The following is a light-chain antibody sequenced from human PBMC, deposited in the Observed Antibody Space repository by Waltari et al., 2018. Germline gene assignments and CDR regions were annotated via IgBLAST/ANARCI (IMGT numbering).Light chain of an antibody. J-gene: IGLJ3*02. CDR2: SNS. CDR3: AAWDDSLNGPQWV. CDR1: RSDIGSNP. V-gene: IGLV1-44*01. Sequence: QSVLTQPPSASGTPGQRVTISCSGSRSDIGSNPVNWYQQLPGTAPKLLICSNSPLPAGVPARFSGAKSGTSASRAISVLQAEDEADYYCAAWDDSLNGPQWVFGGGTKLTVL.